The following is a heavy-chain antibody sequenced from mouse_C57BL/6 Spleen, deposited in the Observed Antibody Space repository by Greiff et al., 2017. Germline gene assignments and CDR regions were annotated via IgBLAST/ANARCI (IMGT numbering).Heavy chain of an antibody. CDR1: GFTFSSYG. V-gene: IGHV5-6*01. D-gene: IGHD1-1*01. CDR2: ISSGGSYT. J-gene: IGHJ1*03. CDR3: ARPLDYYGSSHWYFDV. Sequence: EVMLVESGGDLVKPGGSLKLSCAASGFTFSSYGMSWVRQTPDKRLEWVATISSGGSYTYYPDSVKGRFTISRDNAKNTLYLQMSSLKSEDTAMYYCARPLDYYGSSHWYFDVWGTGTTVTVSS.